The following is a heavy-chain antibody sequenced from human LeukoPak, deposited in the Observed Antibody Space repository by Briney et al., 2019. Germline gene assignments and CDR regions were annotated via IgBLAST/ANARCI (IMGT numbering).Heavy chain of an antibody. D-gene: IGHD6-19*01. CDR2: ISSSSNYI. V-gene: IGHV3-21*01. Sequence: PGGSLRLSCAASGFTFTSYTMNWVRQAPGKGLEWVSSISSSSNYIYYADSVKGRFTISRDNAKNSLYLQMNSLRAEDTAVYYCAKDLGGGSGCYDLWGRGTLVTVSS. J-gene: IGHJ2*01. CDR3: AKDLGGGSGCYDL. CDR1: GFTFTSYT.